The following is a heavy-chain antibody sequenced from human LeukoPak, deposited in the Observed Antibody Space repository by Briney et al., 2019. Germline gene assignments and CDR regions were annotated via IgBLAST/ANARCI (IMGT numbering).Heavy chain of an antibody. CDR2: IYYSGST. D-gene: IGHD3-22*01. CDR3: AREPYYYDSSGYYFHYYYGMDV. CDR1: GGSVSSGSYY. V-gene: IGHV4-61*01. Sequence: SETLSLTCTVSGGSVSSGSYYWSWIRQPPGKGLEWIGYIYYSGSTNYNPSLKSRVTISVDTSKNQFSLKLSSVTAADTAVYYCAREPYYYDSSGYYFHYYYGMDVWGQGTTVTVSS. J-gene: IGHJ6*02.